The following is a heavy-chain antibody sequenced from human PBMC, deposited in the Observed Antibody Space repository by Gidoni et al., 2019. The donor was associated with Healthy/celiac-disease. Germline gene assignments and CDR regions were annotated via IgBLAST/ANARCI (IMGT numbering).Heavy chain of an antibody. CDR3: ARQIDEGTGTFDY. Sequence: STYYNPSLKSRVTISVDTSKNQFSLKLSSVTAADTAVYYCARQIDEGTGTFDYWGQGTLVTVSS. V-gene: IGHV4-39*01. J-gene: IGHJ4*02. CDR2: ST. D-gene: IGHD1-7*01.